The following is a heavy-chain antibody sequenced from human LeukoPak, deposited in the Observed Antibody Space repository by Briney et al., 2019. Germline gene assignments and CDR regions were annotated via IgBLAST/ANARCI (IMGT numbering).Heavy chain of an antibody. D-gene: IGHD6-13*01. CDR3: ASQSGAAASSDY. V-gene: IGHV4-59*12. CDR2: IYYSGST. J-gene: IGHJ4*02. CDR1: GGSISSYY. Sequence: SETLSLTCTVSGGSISSYYWSWIRQPPGKGLEWIGYIYYSGSTNYNPSLKSRVTISVDTSKNQFSLKLSSVTAADTAVYYCASQSGAAASSDYWGQGTLVTVSS.